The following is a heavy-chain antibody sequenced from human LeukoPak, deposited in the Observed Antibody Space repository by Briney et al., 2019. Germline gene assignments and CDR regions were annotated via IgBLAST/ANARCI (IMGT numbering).Heavy chain of an antibody. V-gene: IGHV1-69*13. Sequence: SVTVSCKASGGTFSSYAISWVRQAPGQGLEWMGGIIPIFGTANYAQKFQGRVTITADESTSTAYMELSSLRSEDTAVYYCARDYVNYYDSSGYAILNYWGQGTLVTVSS. CDR2: IIPIFGTA. J-gene: IGHJ4*02. D-gene: IGHD3-22*01. CDR1: GGTFSSYA. CDR3: ARDYVNYYDSSGYAILNY.